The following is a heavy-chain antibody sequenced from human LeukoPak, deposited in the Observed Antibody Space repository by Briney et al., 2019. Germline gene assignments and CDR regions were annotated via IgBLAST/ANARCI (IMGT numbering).Heavy chain of an antibody. V-gene: IGHV3-23*01. D-gene: IGHD3-22*01. Sequence: PGGSLRLSCAASGFTFSSYAMSWVRQAPGKGLEWVSAISGSGGSTYYADSVKGRFTISRDNSKNTLYLQMNSLRAEDTAVYYCAKEEVGYYYDSSGYYRRDFDYWGQGTLVAVSS. CDR3: AKEEVGYYYDSSGYYRRDFDY. CDR2: ISGSGGST. J-gene: IGHJ4*02. CDR1: GFTFSSYA.